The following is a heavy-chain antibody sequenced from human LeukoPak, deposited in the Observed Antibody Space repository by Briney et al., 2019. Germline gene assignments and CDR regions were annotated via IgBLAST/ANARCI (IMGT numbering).Heavy chain of an antibody. CDR2: MNPSGGT. CDR3: ARGRQDVTMIVVVMTAVSYYLDV. V-gene: IGHV4-34*01. Sequence: TSETLSLTCAVYGGSFSGYYWTWIRQTPEKGVEWIGEMNPSGGTNYNPSLKSRVTISVDTSKNQFSLELSSVTAADTAVYYCARGRQDVTMIVVVMTAVSYYLDVWGKGTTVTVS. CDR1: GGSFSGYY. J-gene: IGHJ6*03. D-gene: IGHD3-22*01.